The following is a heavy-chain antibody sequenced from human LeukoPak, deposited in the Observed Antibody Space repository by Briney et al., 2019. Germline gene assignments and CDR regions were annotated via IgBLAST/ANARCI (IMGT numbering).Heavy chain of an antibody. D-gene: IGHD3-10*01. Sequence: GGSLRLSCAASGFTFSSYAMSWVRQAPGKGLEWVSAISGSGGSTYYADSVKGRFTISRDNSKNTLYLQMNSLRAEDTAVYYCAKGGQFGEGILAHYYYGMDVWGKGTTVTVSS. CDR3: AKGGQFGEGILAHYYYGMDV. CDR2: ISGSGGST. CDR1: GFTFSSYA. V-gene: IGHV3-23*01. J-gene: IGHJ6*04.